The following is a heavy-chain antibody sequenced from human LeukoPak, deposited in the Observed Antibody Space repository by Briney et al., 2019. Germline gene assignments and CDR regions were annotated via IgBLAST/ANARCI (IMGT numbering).Heavy chain of an antibody. CDR1: GGSISSYY. J-gene: IGHJ3*02. CDR2: IYYSGST. CDR3: AGRYCSSTSCYPDAFDI. Sequence: SETLSLTCTVSGGSISSYYWSWIRQPPGKGLEWIGYIYYSGSTNYNPSLKSRVTISVDTSKNQFSLKLSSVTAADTAVYYCAGRYCSSTSCYPDAFDIWGQGTMVTVSS. V-gene: IGHV4-59*01. D-gene: IGHD2-2*01.